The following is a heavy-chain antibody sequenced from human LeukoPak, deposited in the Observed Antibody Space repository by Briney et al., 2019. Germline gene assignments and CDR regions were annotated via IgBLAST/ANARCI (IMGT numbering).Heavy chain of an antibody. V-gene: IGHV3-23*01. Sequence: GGSLRLSCAASGFSFRSYAMSWVRQAPGKGLEWVSTISDGGGSTYYADSAKGRFTTSRDNSKNTLYLQMNSVRAEDTGVYYCAKDRGIVAVQAALWYWGQGTLAIVSS. CDR2: ISDGGGST. CDR3: AKDRGIVAVQAALWY. J-gene: IGHJ4*02. CDR1: GFSFRSYA. D-gene: IGHD2-2*01.